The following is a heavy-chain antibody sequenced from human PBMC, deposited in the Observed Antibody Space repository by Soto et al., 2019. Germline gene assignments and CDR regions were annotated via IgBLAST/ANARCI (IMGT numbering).Heavy chain of an antibody. D-gene: IGHD3-10*01. CDR3: AKFSASGSYFQFDY. V-gene: IGHV3-23*01. CDR2: ISGGGGTT. CDR1: GFPFINFA. J-gene: IGHJ4*02. Sequence: EVQLLDSGGGLVQPGGSLRLSCAASGFPFINFAMSWVRQSPGKGLEWVSAISGGGGTTWYADSVRGRFTISRDNSKNTVYLQMNSLRAEDTAVYDCAKFSASGSYFQFDYWGQGTLVTVSS.